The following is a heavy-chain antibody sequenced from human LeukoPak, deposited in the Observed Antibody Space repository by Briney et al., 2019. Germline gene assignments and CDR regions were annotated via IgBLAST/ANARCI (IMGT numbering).Heavy chain of an antibody. V-gene: IGHV1-46*01. J-gene: IGHJ4*02. CDR3: ARAPLGGDTY. CDR2: INPSGGST. Sequence: ASVKVSCKASGYTFTTYYMHWVRQAPGQGLEWMGIINPSGGSTSYAQKFQGRVTMTRDTSTSTFYMELSRLRSDDTAVYYCARAPLGGDTYWGQGTLATVSS. D-gene: IGHD2-21*02. CDR1: GYTFTTYY.